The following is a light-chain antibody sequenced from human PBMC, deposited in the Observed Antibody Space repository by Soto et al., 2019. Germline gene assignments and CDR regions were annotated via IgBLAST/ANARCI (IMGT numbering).Light chain of an antibody. CDR1: HTIATY. CDR3: QQSYSSPLT. V-gene: IGKV1-39*01. Sequence: IQMTQSPSSLSASVGDGVTLTCRASHTIATYLNWYQQKPGQVPEVLIYGASRLHVGVPSRFTGSGYGTDFTLTINNLQPEDFATYFCQQSYSSPLTFGGGTKVEMK. CDR2: GAS. J-gene: IGKJ4*01.